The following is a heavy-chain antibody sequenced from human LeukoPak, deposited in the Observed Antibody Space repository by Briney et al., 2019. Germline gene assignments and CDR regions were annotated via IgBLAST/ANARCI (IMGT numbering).Heavy chain of an antibody. CDR2: MNSNSGGA. CDR1: GYTFTDYF. V-gene: IGHV1-2*02. D-gene: IGHD2-15*01. J-gene: IGHJ4*02. CDR3: ARGHCSIGTCDVFYFDY. Sequence: ASVKVSCKASGYTFTDYFMHWVRQAPGQGLEWMGWMNSNSGGANYAQKFQGRVTMTRDTSTSTAYMELSSLRSDDSAVYCCARGHCSIGTCDVFYFDYWGQGILVTVSS.